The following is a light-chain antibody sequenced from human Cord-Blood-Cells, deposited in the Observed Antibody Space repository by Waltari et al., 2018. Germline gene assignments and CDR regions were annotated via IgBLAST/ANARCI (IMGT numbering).Light chain of an antibody. V-gene: IGLV3-1*01. J-gene: IGLJ1*01. CDR3: QAWDSSTAV. Sequence: SYELTQPPSVSVSPGQTASITCSGDKLGDKYACWYQQNPGQSPVLGIYQDSKRPSGIPERFSGSNSGNTATLTISGTQAMDEADYYCQAWDSSTAVFGTGTKVTVL. CDR1: KLGDKY. CDR2: QDS.